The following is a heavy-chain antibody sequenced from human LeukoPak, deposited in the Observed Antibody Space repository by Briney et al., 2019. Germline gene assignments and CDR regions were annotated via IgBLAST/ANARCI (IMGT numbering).Heavy chain of an antibody. CDR3: ATPGKLGHLDAFDI. CDR2: INHSGST. V-gene: IGHV4-34*01. J-gene: IGHJ3*02. CDR1: GGSFSGYY. Sequence: SETLSLTCAVYGGSFSGYYWSWIRQPPGKGLEWIGEINHSGSTNYNPSLKSRATISVDTSKNQFSLKLSSVTAADTAVYYCATPGKLGHLDAFDIWGQGTMVTVSS. D-gene: IGHD6-6*01.